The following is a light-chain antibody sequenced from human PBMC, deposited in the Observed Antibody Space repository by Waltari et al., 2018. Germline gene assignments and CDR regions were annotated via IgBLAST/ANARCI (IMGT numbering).Light chain of an antibody. CDR2: WAS. CDR1: QSVLFSTNNKNY. J-gene: IGKJ1*01. CDR3: QQYRSTLWT. V-gene: IGKV4-1*01. Sequence: DIVMTQSPDHLAESLGERATITCKSSQSVLFSTNNKNYLAWYQQKTGQPPKLLFYWASTRESGVPDRFSGSGSGTDFTLTISSLQAGDVAVYYCQQYRSTLWTFGQGTRVEIK.